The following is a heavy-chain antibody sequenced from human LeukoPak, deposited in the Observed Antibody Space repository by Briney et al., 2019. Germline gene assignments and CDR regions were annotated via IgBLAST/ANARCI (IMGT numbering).Heavy chain of an antibody. D-gene: IGHD3-22*01. CDR3: AKRGVVIRVILVGFHKEAYYFDS. V-gene: IGHV3-23*01. J-gene: IGHJ4*02. Sequence: PGGSLRLSCAVSGITLSNYGMTWVRQAPGKGLEWVAGISGSGGVTNYADSVKGRFTISRDNSKNTLYLQMNSLRAEDTAVYFCAKRGVVIRVILVGFHKEAYYFDSWGQGALVTVSS. CDR1: GITLSNYG. CDR2: ISGSGGVT.